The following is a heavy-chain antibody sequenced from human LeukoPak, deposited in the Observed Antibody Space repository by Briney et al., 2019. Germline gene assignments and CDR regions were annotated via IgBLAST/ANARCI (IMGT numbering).Heavy chain of an antibody. V-gene: IGHV3-7*01. CDR3: ARLKYSSSWYGFYYFDY. CDR2: IKQDGSEK. J-gene: IGHJ4*02. Sequence: GSLRLSCAASGFIFSNYWMSWVRQAPGKGLEWVANIKQDGSEKYYVDSVKGRFTISRDNAKNSVYMQMNSLRAEDTAVYYCARLKYSSSWYGFYYFDYWGQGTLVTVSS. D-gene: IGHD6-13*01. CDR1: GFIFSNYW.